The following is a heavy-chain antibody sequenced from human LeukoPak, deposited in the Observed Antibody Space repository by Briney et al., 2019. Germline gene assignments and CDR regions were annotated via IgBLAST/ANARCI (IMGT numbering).Heavy chain of an antibody. Sequence: PSETLSLTCTVSDYSISSGSYWGWIRPPPGKGLEWIGSIYHSGSTYYNPSLKSRVTISVDTSKNQFSLKLSSVTAADTAVYYCARDPYSGSPDYFDYWGQGTLVTVSS. D-gene: IGHD1-26*01. J-gene: IGHJ4*02. CDR3: ARDPYSGSPDYFDY. CDR1: DYSISSGSY. V-gene: IGHV4-38-2*02. CDR2: IYHSGST.